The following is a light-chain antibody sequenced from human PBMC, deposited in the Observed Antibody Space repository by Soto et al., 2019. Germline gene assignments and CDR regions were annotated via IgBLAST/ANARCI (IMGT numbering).Light chain of an antibody. CDR1: SSNIGKNY. V-gene: IGLV1-51*02. CDR3: GTWDGSLSVGV. Sequence: QSVLTQPPSVSAAPGQKVTISCSGSSSNIGKNYVAWYHHVPGTAPKLLIYENSKRPSGIPDRFSGSKSGTSATLGITGLQTGDEADYYCGTWDGSLSVGVFGGGTKLTVL. J-gene: IGLJ3*02. CDR2: ENS.